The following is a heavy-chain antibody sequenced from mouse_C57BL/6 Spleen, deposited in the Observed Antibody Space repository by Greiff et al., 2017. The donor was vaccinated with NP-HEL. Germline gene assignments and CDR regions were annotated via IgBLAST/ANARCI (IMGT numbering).Heavy chain of an antibody. V-gene: IGHV1-7*01. Sequence: QVQLQQSGAELAKPGASVKLSCKASGYTFTSYWMHWVKQRPGQGLEWIGYINPSSGYTKYNQKFKDKATLTADKSSSTAYMQLSSLTYEDSAVYYCARSMGEYDYDEGVYYFDYWGQGTTLTVSS. CDR3: ARSMGEYDYDEGVYYFDY. CDR1: GYTFTSYW. D-gene: IGHD2-4*01. J-gene: IGHJ2*01. CDR2: INPSSGYT.